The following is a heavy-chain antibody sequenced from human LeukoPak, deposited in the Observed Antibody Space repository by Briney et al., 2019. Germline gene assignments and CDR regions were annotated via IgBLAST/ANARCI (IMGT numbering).Heavy chain of an antibody. V-gene: IGHV4-59*08. CDR1: GGSISSYY. D-gene: IGHD3-22*01. Sequence: PSETLSLTCTVSGGSISSYYWSWIRQPPGKGLEWIVYIYYSGSTNYNPSLKSRVTISVDTSKNQFSLKLSSVTAADTAVYYCARHGYYYDSSGYYGFDYWGQGTLVTVSS. CDR3: ARHGYYYDSSGYYGFDY. J-gene: IGHJ4*02. CDR2: IYYSGST.